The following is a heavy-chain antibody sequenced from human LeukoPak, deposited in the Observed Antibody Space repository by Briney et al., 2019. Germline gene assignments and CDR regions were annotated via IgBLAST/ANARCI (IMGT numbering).Heavy chain of an antibody. D-gene: IGHD3-16*01. J-gene: IGHJ4*02. CDR2: IRYDGSSK. CDR1: GFTFSSYG. Sequence: GSLRLSCAASGFTFSSYGMHWVRQAPGKGLEWVAFIRYDGSSKYYADSVKGRFTISRDNSKNTLYLQMNSLRTEDTAVYYCARPSPRVMLINLEYWGQGNLVTVSS. CDR3: ARPSPRVMLINLEY. V-gene: IGHV3-30*02.